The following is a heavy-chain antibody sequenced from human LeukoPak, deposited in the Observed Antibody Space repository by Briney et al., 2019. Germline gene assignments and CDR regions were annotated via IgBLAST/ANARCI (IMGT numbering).Heavy chain of an antibody. J-gene: IGHJ4*02. CDR1: GFKFDDYG. Sequence: GRSLRLSCAATGFKFDDYGMHWVRQTLGKGLEWVSGILGDSSATGYADSVKGRFTISRDNAKDSLYLEMNSLRTEDTALYYCAKAPSVVRGLTPFDYWGQGTLVTVSS. D-gene: IGHD3-10*01. CDR2: ILGDSSAT. CDR3: AKAPSVVRGLTPFDY. V-gene: IGHV3-9*01.